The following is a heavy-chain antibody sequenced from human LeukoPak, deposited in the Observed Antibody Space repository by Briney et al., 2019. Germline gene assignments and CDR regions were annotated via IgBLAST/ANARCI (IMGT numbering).Heavy chain of an antibody. Sequence: GGTLRLSCAASGFTFSSYWMNWVRQAPGKGLEWVANIQQHGSEKYYVDSVKGRFTISRDNAKNSLYLQVNSLRAEDTAVYYCARDAGDIAAAHDAFDIWGQGTMVTVSS. CDR1: GFTFSSYW. CDR2: IQQHGSEK. V-gene: IGHV3-7*01. J-gene: IGHJ3*02. CDR3: ARDAGDIAAAHDAFDI. D-gene: IGHD6-13*01.